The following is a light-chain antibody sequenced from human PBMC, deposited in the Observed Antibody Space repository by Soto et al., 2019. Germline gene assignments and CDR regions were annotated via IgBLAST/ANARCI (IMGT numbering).Light chain of an antibody. CDR1: QTIKTY. V-gene: IGKV1-39*01. CDR3: QQTYTAPGT. J-gene: IGKJ1*01. Sequence: DIQMTQSPSPLSASVGDSVTITCRASQTIKTYFNWYRHKPWKAPELLIYAASRLQSGVASRFSGSGSGTYFILTISSLQPDDLATYYCQQTYTAPGTFGQGTKVEI. CDR2: AAS.